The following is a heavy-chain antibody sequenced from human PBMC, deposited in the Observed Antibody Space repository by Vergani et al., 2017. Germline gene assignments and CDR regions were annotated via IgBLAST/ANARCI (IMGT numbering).Heavy chain of an antibody. CDR1: GYTFTSYA. Sequence: QVQLVQSGAEVKKPGASVKVSCKASGYTFTSYAMHWVRQAPGQRLEWMGWINAGNGNTKYSQKFQGRVTITMDTSASTAYMELSSLRSEDTAVYYCARALWFGESRNWFDPWGQGTLVTVSS. CDR3: ARALWFGESRNWFDP. J-gene: IGHJ5*02. D-gene: IGHD3-10*01. CDR2: INAGNGNT. V-gene: IGHV1-3*01.